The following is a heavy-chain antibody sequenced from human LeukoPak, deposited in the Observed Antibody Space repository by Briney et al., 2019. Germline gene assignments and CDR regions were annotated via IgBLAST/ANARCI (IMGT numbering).Heavy chain of an antibody. CDR2: IYYSGST. J-gene: IGHJ5*02. Sequence: SETLSLTCTVSGYSISSGYYWGWIRQPPGKGLEWIGSIYYSGSTYYNPSLKSRVTISVDTSKNQFSLKLSSVTAADTAVYYCARHSMVRGIHNWFDPWGQGTLVTVSS. CDR3: ARHSMVRGIHNWFDP. CDR1: GYSISSGYY. D-gene: IGHD3-10*01. V-gene: IGHV4-38-2*02.